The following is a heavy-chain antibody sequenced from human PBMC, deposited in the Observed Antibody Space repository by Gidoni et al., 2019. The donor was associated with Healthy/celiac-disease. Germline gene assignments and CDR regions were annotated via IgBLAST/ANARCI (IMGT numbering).Heavy chain of an antibody. CDR1: GFTFSSYW. CDR3: AREYYYGSGSYYFFDY. J-gene: IGHJ4*02. D-gene: IGHD3-10*01. V-gene: IGHV3-7*04. CDR2: IKQDGSEK. Sequence: EVQLVESGGGLVQPGGSLRLSCAASGFTFSSYWMGCVRQAPGKGLEWVANIKQDGSEKYYVDSVKGRFTIARDNAKNSLYLQMNSLRAEDTAVYYCAREYYYGSGSYYFFDYWGQGTLVTVSS.